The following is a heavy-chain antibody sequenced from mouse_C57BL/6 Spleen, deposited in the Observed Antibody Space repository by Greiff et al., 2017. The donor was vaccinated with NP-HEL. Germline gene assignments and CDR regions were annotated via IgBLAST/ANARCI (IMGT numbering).Heavy chain of an antibody. CDR1: GFNIKNTY. V-gene: IGHV14-3*01. CDR2: IDPANGNT. Sequence: VQLQQSVAELVRPGASVKLSCTASGFNIKNTYMHWVKQRPEQGLEWIGRIDPANGNTKYAPKFQGKATITADTSSNTAYLQLSSLTSEDTAIYYCARGYDGSSYPWYFDVWGTGTTVTVSS. CDR3: ARGYDGSSYPWYFDV. J-gene: IGHJ1*03. D-gene: IGHD1-1*01.